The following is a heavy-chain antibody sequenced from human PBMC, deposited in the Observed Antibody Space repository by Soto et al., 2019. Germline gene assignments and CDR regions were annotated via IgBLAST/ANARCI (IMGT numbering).Heavy chain of an antibody. CDR3: AKPAYCTNGVCSDFDY. V-gene: IGHV3-23*01. J-gene: IGHJ4*02. CDR2: ISGGGGST. Sequence: GGSLRLSCAASGFTFSSYAMSWVRQAPGKGLEWVSAISGGGGSTYYADSVKGRVTISRDNSKNTFYLQMNSLRAEDTAVYYCAKPAYCTNGVCSDFDYWGQGTLVTVSS. CDR1: GFTFSSYA. D-gene: IGHD2-8*01.